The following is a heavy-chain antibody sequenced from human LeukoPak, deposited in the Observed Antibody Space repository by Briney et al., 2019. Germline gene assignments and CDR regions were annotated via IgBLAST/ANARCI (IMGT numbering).Heavy chain of an antibody. CDR1: GFTFSSYA. CDR3: ASSIPLWFGEPVM. CDR2: ISYDGSNK. D-gene: IGHD3-10*01. Sequence: GRSLRLSCAVSGFTFSSYAMHWVRQAPGKGLEWVAVISYDGSNKYYADSVKGRFTISRDNSKNTLYLQMNSLRAEDTAVYYCASSIPLWFGEPVMWGQGTLVTVSS. V-gene: IGHV3-30*04. J-gene: IGHJ4*02.